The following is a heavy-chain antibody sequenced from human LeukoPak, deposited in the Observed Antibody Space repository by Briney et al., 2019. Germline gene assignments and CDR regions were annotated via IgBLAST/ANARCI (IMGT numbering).Heavy chain of an antibody. CDR1: GLTFSSYS. J-gene: IGHJ6*02. CDR3: ARDPYYGSNSRYYYYYGMDV. V-gene: IGHV3-21*01. D-gene: IGHD4-23*01. CDR2: ISNSGTYI. Sequence: PGGSLRLSCAASGLTFSSYSMNWVRQAPGKGLEWVSSISNSGTYIYYADSVKGRFTISRDNAKNSLYLQMNSLRAEDTAVYYCARDPYYGSNSRYYYYYGMDVWGQGTTVTVSS.